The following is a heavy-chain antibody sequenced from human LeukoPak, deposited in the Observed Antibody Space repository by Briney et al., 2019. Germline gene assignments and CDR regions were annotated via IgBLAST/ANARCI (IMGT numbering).Heavy chain of an antibody. D-gene: IGHD3-22*01. CDR2: IYTSGST. CDR3: AREYYYDSSGYED. V-gene: IGHV4-61*02. J-gene: IGHJ4*02. CDR1: GGSISSGSYY. Sequence: SETLCLTCTVSGGSISSGSYYWSWIRQPAGKGLEWIGRIYTSGSTNYNPSLKSRVTISVDTSKNQFSLKLSSVPAADTAVYYCAREYYYDSSGYEDWGQGTLVTVSS.